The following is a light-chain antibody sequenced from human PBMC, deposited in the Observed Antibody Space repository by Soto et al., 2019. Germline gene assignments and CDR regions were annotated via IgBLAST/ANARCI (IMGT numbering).Light chain of an antibody. Sequence: EKVLTQSPATLSLSPGERATLSCRASQSVASNLAWYQQKPGQPPRLLIHGASTRATGIPARFSGSGSGTEFTLTISSLQSEDFAVYYCQQYNNWPLTFGQGTKVDIK. J-gene: IGKJ1*01. CDR3: QQYNNWPLT. CDR1: QSVASN. V-gene: IGKV3-15*01. CDR2: GAS.